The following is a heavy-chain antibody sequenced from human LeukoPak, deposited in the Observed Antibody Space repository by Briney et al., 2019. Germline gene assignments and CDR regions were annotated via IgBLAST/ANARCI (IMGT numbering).Heavy chain of an antibody. CDR3: ARVIYYDSSGYPDY. D-gene: IGHD3-22*01. V-gene: IGHV1-69*06. Sequence: GASVKVSCKASGGTFSSYAISWVRQAPGQGLEWMGGIIPIFGTANYAQKFQGRVTITADKSTSTAYMELSSLRSEDTAVYYCARVIYYDSSGYPDYWGQGTLVTVSS. CDR2: IIPIFGTA. CDR1: GGTFSSYA. J-gene: IGHJ4*02.